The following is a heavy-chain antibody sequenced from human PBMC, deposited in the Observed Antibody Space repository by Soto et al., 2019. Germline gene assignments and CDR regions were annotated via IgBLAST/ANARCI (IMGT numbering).Heavy chain of an antibody. J-gene: IGHJ6*02. Sequence: SETLSLTCTVSGGSVSSGSFYWSWIRRPPGKGLEWIGYFYDSGSTNYNPSLRSRVTMSVDTSKNRFSLKLSSVTAADTAVYYCAASAPPATNYYYAMDVWGQGTTVTVSS. V-gene: IGHV4-61*01. CDR1: GGSVSSGSFY. CDR2: FYDSGST. D-gene: IGHD5-12*01. CDR3: AASAPPATNYYYAMDV.